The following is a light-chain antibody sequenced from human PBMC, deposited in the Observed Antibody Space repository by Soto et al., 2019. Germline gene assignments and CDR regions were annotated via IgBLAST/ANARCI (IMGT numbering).Light chain of an antibody. V-gene: IGKV1-9*01. CDR1: QGISSY. CDR3: QQLNSYSGT. CDR2: AAS. J-gene: IGKJ1*01. Sequence: DIQLTQSPSFLSASVGDRVTITCRASQGISSYLAWYQQKPGKAPKLLIYAASTLQSGVPSRFSGSGSGTEVTLTISSLQPEDFATDYCQQLNSYSGTFGQGTKVEIK.